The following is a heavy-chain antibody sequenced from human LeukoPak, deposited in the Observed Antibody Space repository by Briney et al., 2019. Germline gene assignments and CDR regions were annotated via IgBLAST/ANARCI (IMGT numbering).Heavy chain of an antibody. CDR3: ARTYCRGGSCHFDY. J-gene: IGHJ4*02. CDR2: IYYSGST. D-gene: IGHD2-15*01. V-gene: IGHV4-59*08. Sequence: SETLSLICTVSGGSISTYYWSWIRQPPGKGLEWIGYIYYSGSTDSNPSLKSRVTISVDTSKNQISLKLSSVTAADTAVYYCARTYCRGGSCHFDYWGQGTLVTVSS. CDR1: GGSISTYY.